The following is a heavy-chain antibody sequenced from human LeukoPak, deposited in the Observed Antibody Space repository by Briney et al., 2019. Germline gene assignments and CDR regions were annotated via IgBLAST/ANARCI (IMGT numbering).Heavy chain of an antibody. Sequence: PSETLSLTCTVSGGSISSYYWSWIRQPPGKGLEWIGYIYYSGSTNYDPSLKSRVTISVDTSKNQFSLKLSSVTAADTAVYYCARARTGYGDPSRSYLGYWGQGTLVTVSS. CDR2: IYYSGST. CDR1: GGSISSYY. J-gene: IGHJ4*02. CDR3: ARARTGYGDPSRSYLGY. V-gene: IGHV4-59*01. D-gene: IGHD3/OR15-3a*01.